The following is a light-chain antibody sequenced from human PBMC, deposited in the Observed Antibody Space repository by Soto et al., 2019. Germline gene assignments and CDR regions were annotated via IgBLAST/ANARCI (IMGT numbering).Light chain of an antibody. CDR2: DAS. V-gene: IGKV1-5*01. Sequence: DIHMTQSPSTLSASVGDRVTITFLASQSISKWLAWYHQKPEAAPKLLFYDASKLQSGVPSRFSGSGSRTDFTLTISSLKPEDFANYFCLSGHCRPFGGGTKVDIK. CDR1: QSISKW. J-gene: IGKJ4*01. CDR3: LSGHCRP.